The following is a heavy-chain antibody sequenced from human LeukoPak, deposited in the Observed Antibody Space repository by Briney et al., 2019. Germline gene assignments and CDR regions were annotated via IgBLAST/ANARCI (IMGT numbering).Heavy chain of an antibody. CDR2: IIPILGIA. V-gene: IGHV1-69*04. CDR1: GCTFSSYA. D-gene: IGHD2-15*01. Sequence: ASVKVSCKASGCTFSSYAISWVRQAPGQGLEWMGRIIPILGIANYAQKFQGRVTITADKSTSTAYMELSSLRSEDTAVHYCAFVVAAALNDDWGQGTLVTVSS. J-gene: IGHJ4*02. CDR3: AFVVAAALNDD.